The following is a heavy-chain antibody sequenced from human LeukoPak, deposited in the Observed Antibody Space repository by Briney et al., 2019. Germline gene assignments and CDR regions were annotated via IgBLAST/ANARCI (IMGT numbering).Heavy chain of an antibody. CDR2: ISGSGGST. V-gene: IGHV3-23*01. D-gene: IGHD6-13*01. CDR1: GFTFSNYA. J-gene: IGHJ4*02. Sequence: PGGSLRLSCAASGFTFSNYAMSWVRQAPGKGLEWVSAISGSGGSTYYADSVKGRFTISRDNSKSTLYLQMNSLRAEDTAVYYCAKDTGFTRPTSYSSSSYFDYWGQGTLVTVSS. CDR3: AKDTGFTRPTSYSSSSYFDY.